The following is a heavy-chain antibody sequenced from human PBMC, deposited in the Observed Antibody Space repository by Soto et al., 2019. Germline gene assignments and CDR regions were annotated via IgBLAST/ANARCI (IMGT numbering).Heavy chain of an antibody. D-gene: IGHD2-15*01. CDR3: ARGGGSTFNWFDP. CDR1: GGSISSFNYF. CDR2: LYYSGNT. Sequence: QLQLQESGPGLVKPSETLSLTCTVSGGSISSFNYFWGWIRQPPGKGLAWIGSLYYSGNTYYNPSLQSRVTISVDTSKNQCTLTLRSVTAADTAVYYCARGGGSTFNWFDPWGQGTLVTVSP. V-gene: IGHV4-39*01. J-gene: IGHJ5*02.